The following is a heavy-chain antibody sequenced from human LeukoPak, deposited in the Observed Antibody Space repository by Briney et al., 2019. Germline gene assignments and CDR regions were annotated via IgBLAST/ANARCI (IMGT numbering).Heavy chain of an antibody. CDR1: GFTFSSYS. D-gene: IGHD1-26*01. Sequence: GGSLRLSCAASGFTFSSYSMNWVRQAPGKGLEWVSYISSSSSTIYYADCVKGRFTISRDSAKNSLYLQMNSLRAEDTAVYYCARDERSYLSEYFQHWGQGTLVTVSS. CDR3: ARDERSYLSEYFQH. V-gene: IGHV3-48*04. J-gene: IGHJ1*01. CDR2: ISSSSSTI.